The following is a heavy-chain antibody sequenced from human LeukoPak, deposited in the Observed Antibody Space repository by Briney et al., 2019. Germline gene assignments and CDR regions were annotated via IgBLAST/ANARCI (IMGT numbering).Heavy chain of an antibody. CDR2: INPSGGST. CDR1: GYTFTSYY. D-gene: IGHD3-9*01. V-gene: IGHV1-46*01. J-gene: IGHJ6*02. Sequence: GASVKVSCKASGYTFTSYYMHWVRQAPGQGLEWMGIINPSGGSTSYAQKFQGRVTMTRDTSTSPLYMELTSLRSEDTAVYYCARDLDRHSGMDVWGQGTTVTVSS. CDR3: ARDLDRHSGMDV.